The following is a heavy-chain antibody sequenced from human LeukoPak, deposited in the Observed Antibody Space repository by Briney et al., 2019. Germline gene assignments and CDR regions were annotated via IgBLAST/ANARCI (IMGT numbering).Heavy chain of an antibody. CDR3: AKDRSSTTSCSNY. Sequence: PGGSLRLSCAASGFTFSSYAMSWVRQAPGKGLEWVSAVSGSGGSTYYADSVKGRFTISRDNSKNTLYLQMNSLRAEDTAVYYCAKDRSSTTSCSNYWGRGTLVTVSS. CDR1: GFTFSSYA. V-gene: IGHV3-23*01. J-gene: IGHJ4*02. CDR2: VSGSGGST. D-gene: IGHD2-2*01.